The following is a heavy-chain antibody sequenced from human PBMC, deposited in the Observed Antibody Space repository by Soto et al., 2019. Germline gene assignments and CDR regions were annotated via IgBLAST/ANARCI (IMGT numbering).Heavy chain of an antibody. J-gene: IGHJ4*02. CDR1: GFTFDDYT. CDR3: AKDGDSSGPFDY. CDR2: ISWDGGST. V-gene: IGHV3-43*01. D-gene: IGHD6-25*01. Sequence: EVQLVESGGVVVQPGGSLRLSCAASGFTFDDYTMHWVRQAPGKGLEWVSLISWDGGSTYYADSVKGRFTISRDNSKNSLYLQMNSLRTEDTALYYCAKDGDSSGPFDYWGRGTLVTVSS.